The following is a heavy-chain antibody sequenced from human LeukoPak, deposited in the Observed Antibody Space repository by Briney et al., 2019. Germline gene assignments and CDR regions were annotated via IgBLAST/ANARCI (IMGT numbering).Heavy chain of an antibody. CDR2: IKSKTDGGTA. Sequence: GGSLRLSCEASGFTFSNAWMNWVRQAPGKGLEWVGRIKSKTDGGTADYAAPLKGRFTISRDDSKHAVDLQMNSLKDEDTAMYYCTTTYIVASTRNFADYWGQGTLVIVSS. D-gene: IGHD5-12*01. J-gene: IGHJ4*02. CDR1: GFTFSNAW. V-gene: IGHV3-15*01. CDR3: TTTYIVASTRNFADY.